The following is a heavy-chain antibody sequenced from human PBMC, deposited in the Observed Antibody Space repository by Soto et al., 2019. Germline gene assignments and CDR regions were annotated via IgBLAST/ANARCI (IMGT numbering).Heavy chain of an antibody. D-gene: IGHD6-13*01. CDR2: IYYSGST. J-gene: IGHJ4*02. Sequence: SETLSLTCTVSGGSISSGDYYWSWIRQPPGKGLEWIGYIYYSGSTYYNPSLKSRVTISVDTSKNQFSLKLSSVTAADTAVYYCARFSSSWYRLDIDYWGQGTLVTVSS. CDR3: ARFSSSWYRLDIDY. CDR1: GGSISSGDYY. V-gene: IGHV4-30-4*01.